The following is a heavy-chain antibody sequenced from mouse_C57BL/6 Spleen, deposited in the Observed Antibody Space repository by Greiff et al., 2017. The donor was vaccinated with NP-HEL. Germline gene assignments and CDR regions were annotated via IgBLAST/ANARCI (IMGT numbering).Heavy chain of an antibody. J-gene: IGHJ2*01. CDR1: GYTFTSYW. CDR2: IDPSDSET. Sequence: VLLQQPGAELVRPGSSVKLSCKASGYTFTSYWMHWVKQRPIQGLEWIGNIDPSDSETHYNQKFKDKATLTVDKSSSTAYMQLSSLTSEDSAVYYCARGTGTSSDYWGQGTTLTVSS. D-gene: IGHD4-1*01. V-gene: IGHV1-52*01. CDR3: ARGTGTSSDY.